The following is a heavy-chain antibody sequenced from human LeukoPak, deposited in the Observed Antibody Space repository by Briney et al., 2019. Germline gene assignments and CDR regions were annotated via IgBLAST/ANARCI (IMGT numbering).Heavy chain of an antibody. V-gene: IGHV3-21*01. CDR1: GFTFSSYS. J-gene: IGHJ4*02. D-gene: IGHD3-10*01. Sequence: GGSLRLSCAASGFTFSSYSMNWVRQAPGKGLEWVSSISSCSSYIYYADSVKGRFTISRDNAKNSLYLQMNSLRAEDAAVYYCARDQLKTGSYFDYWGQGTLVTVSS. CDR2: ISSCSSYI. CDR3: ARDQLKTGSYFDY.